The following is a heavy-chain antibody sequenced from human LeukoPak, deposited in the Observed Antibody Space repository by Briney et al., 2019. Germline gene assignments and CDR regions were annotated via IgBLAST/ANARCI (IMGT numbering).Heavy chain of an antibody. CDR3: ARDYYDSSGSSWFDP. V-gene: IGHV3-21*01. D-gene: IGHD3-22*01. CDR2: ISSGSSFL. CDR1: GFTFSRYS. J-gene: IGHJ5*02. Sequence: GGSLRLSCAASGFTFSRYSMNWVRQAPGKGLEWVSSISSGSSFLYYADSVKGRFTISRDNAKNSLYLQMNSLRAKDTALYYCARDYYDSSGSSWFDPWGQGTLVTVSS.